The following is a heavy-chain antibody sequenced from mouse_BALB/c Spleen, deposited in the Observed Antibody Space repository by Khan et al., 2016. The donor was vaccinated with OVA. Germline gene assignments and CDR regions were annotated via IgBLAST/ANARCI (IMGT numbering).Heavy chain of an antibody. CDR1: GYSFTGYF. CDR2: INPHIGET. V-gene: IGHV1-20*02. D-gene: IGHD1-1*01. Sequence: MQLEESGPELVKPGASVKISCKASGYSFTGYFMNWVMQSHGKRLEWIGRINPHIGETFYNQKFKDKATLTVDESSSTAHMELRSLASEDSAVYYCARKNGSDFDYWGQGTTLTVSS. J-gene: IGHJ2*01. CDR3: ARKNGSDFDY.